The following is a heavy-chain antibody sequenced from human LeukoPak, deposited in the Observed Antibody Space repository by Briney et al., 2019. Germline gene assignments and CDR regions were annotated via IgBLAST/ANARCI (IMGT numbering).Heavy chain of an antibody. D-gene: IGHD2-2*02. CDR2: IIPILGIA. CDR1: GGTFNSYA. J-gene: IGHJ4*02. Sequence: ASVKVSCKASGGTFNSYAISWVRRAPGQGLEWMGRIIPILGIANYAQKFQGRVTITADKSTSTAYMELSSLRSEDTAVYYCARVPPSPYCSSTSCYNDYWGQGTLVTVSS. V-gene: IGHV1-69*04. CDR3: ARVPPSPYCSSTSCYNDY.